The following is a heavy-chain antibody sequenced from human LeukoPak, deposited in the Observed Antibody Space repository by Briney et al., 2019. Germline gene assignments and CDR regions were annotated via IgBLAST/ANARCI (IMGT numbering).Heavy chain of an antibody. V-gene: IGHV4-34*01. Sequence: SETLSLTCAVYGGSFSGYYWSWIRQPPGKGLEWIGEINHSGSTNYNPSLKSRVTISVDTSKNQFSLKLSSVTAADTAVYYCASGLVESCYYGMDVWGQGTTVTVSS. CDR2: INHSGST. CDR3: ASGLVESCYYGMDV. J-gene: IGHJ6*02. D-gene: IGHD2-21*01. CDR1: GGSFSGYY.